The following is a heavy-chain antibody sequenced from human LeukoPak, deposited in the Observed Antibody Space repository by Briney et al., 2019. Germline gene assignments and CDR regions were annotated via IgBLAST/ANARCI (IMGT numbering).Heavy chain of an antibody. CDR2: ITNSGGDT. CDR1: GLTFSGYA. D-gene: IGHD6-6*01. J-gene: IGHJ4*02. Sequence: RGGSLRLSCAASGLTFSGYAMSWVRQAPGKGLEWVSAITNSGGDTYHADSVKGRFTISRDNSKNTLYLQMNSLRVEDTAVYYCAKGSSSSRPYYFDYWGQGTLVTVSS. V-gene: IGHV3-23*01. CDR3: AKGSSSSRPYYFDY.